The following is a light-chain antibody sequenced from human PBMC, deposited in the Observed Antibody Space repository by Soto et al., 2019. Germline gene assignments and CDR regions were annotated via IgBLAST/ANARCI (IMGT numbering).Light chain of an antibody. CDR3: TSSTSDSLYV. J-gene: IGLJ1*01. CDR2: EVS. V-gene: IGLV2-14*01. CDR1: SSDVGYYNY. Sequence: QSVLTQPASVSGSPGQSITISCTGTSSDVGYYNYVSWYQQHPGKAPKLMIYEVSYRASGVSNRFSGSKSGNTASLTISGLLAEDEADYFCTSSTSDSLYVFGTGTKLTVL.